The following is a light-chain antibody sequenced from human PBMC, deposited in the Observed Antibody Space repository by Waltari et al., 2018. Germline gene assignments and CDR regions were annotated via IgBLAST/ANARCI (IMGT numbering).Light chain of an antibody. V-gene: IGLV2-14*03. CDR3: SSYTSSSTPVV. CDR2: DVS. Sequence: QSALTQPASVSGSPGQSITISCTGTSSYVGGYNYVSGYQQHPGKAPKLMIYDVSKRPSGVSNRFSGSKSGNTASLTISGLQAEDEADYYCSSYTSSSTPVVFGGGTKLTVL. CDR1: SSYVGGYNY. J-gene: IGLJ2*01.